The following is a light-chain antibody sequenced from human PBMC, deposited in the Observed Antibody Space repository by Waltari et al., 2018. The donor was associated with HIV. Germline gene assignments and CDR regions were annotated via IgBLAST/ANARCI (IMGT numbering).Light chain of an antibody. CDR3: QQYNNWPPAYT. V-gene: IGKV3-15*01. CDR2: EAS. Sequence: EIMMTQSPATLSVSQGDTATLSCRASHSVSTNLACSQQTPGQAPRLLFYEASTRAAGVPARLCGGGSEKDFTLTITSLQSEDFAVYYCQQYNNWPPAYTLGQGTKLEIK. CDR1: HSVSTN. J-gene: IGKJ2*01.